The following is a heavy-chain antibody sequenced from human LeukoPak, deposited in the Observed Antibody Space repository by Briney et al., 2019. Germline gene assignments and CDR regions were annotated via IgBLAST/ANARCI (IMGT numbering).Heavy chain of an antibody. Sequence: PGGSLRLSCVASGFPFSSYWMTWVRQAPGKGLEWVANIKQDGSKKSYVDSVKGRFTISRDNAKNSLFLQMNSLRAEDTAVYYCARGEDIVATIDYWGQGTLVTVSS. D-gene: IGHD5-12*01. V-gene: IGHV3-7*01. CDR2: IKQDGSKK. CDR3: ARGEDIVATIDY. CDR1: GFPFSSYW. J-gene: IGHJ4*02.